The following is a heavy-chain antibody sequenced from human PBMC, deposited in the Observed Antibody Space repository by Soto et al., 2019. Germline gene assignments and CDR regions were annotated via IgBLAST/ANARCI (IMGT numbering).Heavy chain of an antibody. CDR1: GVSFSKYG. D-gene: IGHD3-16*01. Sequence: GGARRLSWAGSGVSFSKYGMHWVRQAPGKGLEWVAVVSYDGSNQYYADSVKGRFTISRDNSKNTLYLQMNSLRAEDTALYYCAKDRNNHYTTGGAFDIRAQRTTVPVSS. J-gene: IGHJ3*02. V-gene: IGHV3-30*18. CDR3: AKDRNNHYTTGGAFDI. CDR2: VSYDGSNQ.